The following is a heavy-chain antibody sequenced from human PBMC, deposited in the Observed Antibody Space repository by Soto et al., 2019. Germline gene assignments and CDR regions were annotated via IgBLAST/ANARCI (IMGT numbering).Heavy chain of an antibody. CDR1: GGSISSYY. J-gene: IGHJ4*02. CDR3: ARGPGADKVLH. V-gene: IGHV4-59*08. CDR2: IYYSGST. Sequence: PSETLSLTCTVSGGSISSYYWSWIRQPPGKGLEWIGYIYYSGSTNYNPSLRSQVTISVDTSKNQFSLKLSSVTAADTAVYYCARGPGADKVLHWGQGTLVTVSS.